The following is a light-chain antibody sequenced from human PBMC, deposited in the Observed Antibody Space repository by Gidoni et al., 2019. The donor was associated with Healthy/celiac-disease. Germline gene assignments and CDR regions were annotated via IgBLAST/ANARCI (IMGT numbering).Light chain of an antibody. V-gene: IGKV1-39*01. J-gene: IGKJ2*01. CDR2: AAS. CDR3: QQSYSTPRT. CDR1: QSISSY. Sequence: DIQMTQSPSSLSASVGDRVTITCRASQSISSYLNWYQQKPGKAPKLLIYAASSLQSGVPSRFSFSGSGTDFTRTISSLQPEDFATYYCQQSYSTPRTFGQGTKLEIK.